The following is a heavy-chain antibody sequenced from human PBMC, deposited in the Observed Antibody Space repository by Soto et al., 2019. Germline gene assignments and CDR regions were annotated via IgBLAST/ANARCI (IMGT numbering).Heavy chain of an antibody. CDR1: GFTFSSYG. Sequence: QVQLVESGGGVVQPGRSLRLSCAASGFTFSSYGMHWVRQAPGKGLEWVAVISYDGSNKYYADSVKGRFTISRDKSKNTLYLQMNSLRAEDTAVYYCASIAALDTPDVWGQGTTVTVSS. CDR2: ISYDGSNK. J-gene: IGHJ6*02. V-gene: IGHV3-30*03. CDR3: ASIAALDTPDV. D-gene: IGHD6-6*01.